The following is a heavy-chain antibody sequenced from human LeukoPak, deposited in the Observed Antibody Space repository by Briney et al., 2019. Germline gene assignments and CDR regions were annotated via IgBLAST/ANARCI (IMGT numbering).Heavy chain of an antibody. D-gene: IGHD5-24*01. CDR3: ARDMKEMATIL. CDR1: GFTFSSYS. CDR2: ISSSSSYI. J-gene: IGHJ4*02. V-gene: IGHV3-21*01. Sequence: PGGSLILSCAASGFTFSSYSMNWVRQAPGKGLEWVSSISSSSSYIYYADSVKGRFTISRDNAKNSLYLQMNSLRAEDTAVYYCARDMKEMATILWGQGTLVTVSS.